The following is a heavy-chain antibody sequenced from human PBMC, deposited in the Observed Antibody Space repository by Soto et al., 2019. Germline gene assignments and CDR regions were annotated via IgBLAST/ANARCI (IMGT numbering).Heavy chain of an antibody. CDR3: ARGRYGDY. D-gene: IGHD1-1*01. Sequence: QVHLVQSGAEVKKPGASVKVSCKGSGYGFTTYGITWVRQAPGQGLEWMAWISAHNGNTDYAQNLPGRVTVTRDTSTSTAYMELRSLSSDDTAVYYCARGRYGDYWGQGALVTVSS. V-gene: IGHV1-18*01. CDR2: ISAHNGNT. J-gene: IGHJ4*02. CDR1: GYGFTTYG.